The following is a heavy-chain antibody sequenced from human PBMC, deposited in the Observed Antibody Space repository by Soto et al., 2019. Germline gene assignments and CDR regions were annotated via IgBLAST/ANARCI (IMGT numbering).Heavy chain of an antibody. CDR3: ARGINTRDAPDKYYFDY. CDR2: ITHSGST. J-gene: IGHJ4*02. CDR1: GGSFSGHY. Sequence: SETLSLTCAVYGGSFSGHYWSWLRQPPGKGLEWIGEITHSGSTNYNPSLRSRVIISVDTSKNQFSLKLNSVAAADTAVYYCARGINTRDAPDKYYFDYWGQGTLVTVSS. V-gene: IGHV4-34*01. D-gene: IGHD1-1*01.